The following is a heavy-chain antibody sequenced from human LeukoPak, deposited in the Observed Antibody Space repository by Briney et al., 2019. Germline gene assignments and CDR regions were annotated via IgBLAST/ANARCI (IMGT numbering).Heavy chain of an antibody. J-gene: IGHJ4*02. D-gene: IGHD5-18*01. CDR2: ISGSAHKI. CDR1: GFTFSSYS. CDR3: AGRVTGYSSGYVY. V-gene: IGHV3-23*01. Sequence: GGSLRLSCAASGFTFSSYSMNWVRQAPEKGLDWVSVISGSAHKIRYADSVKGRFTISRDNSENIVYLQMNNLRAVDTAVYYCAGRVTGYSSGYVYWGQGTLVTVSS.